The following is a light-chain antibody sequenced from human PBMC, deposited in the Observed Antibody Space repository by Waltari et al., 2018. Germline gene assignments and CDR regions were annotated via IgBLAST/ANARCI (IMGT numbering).Light chain of an antibody. CDR3: QQYDNWPLT. CDR1: QGVSSN. J-gene: IGKJ2*01. CDR2: AAS. Sequence: EIVMTQSPATLSVSPGARATLACRASQGVSSNLAWYQQRPGRAPRLLIYAASARATGIPARFSGSGSGTEFTLTISSLQSEDFAIYFCQQYDNWPLTFGQGTKLEIK. V-gene: IGKV3-15*01.